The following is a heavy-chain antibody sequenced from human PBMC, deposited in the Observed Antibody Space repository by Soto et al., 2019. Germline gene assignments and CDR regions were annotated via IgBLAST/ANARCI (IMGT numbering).Heavy chain of an antibody. CDR2: ISYDGSNK. V-gene: IGHV3-30-3*01. J-gene: IGHJ4*02. D-gene: IGHD4-17*01. CDR3: ARVPTVATTAYYFDY. CDR1: GFTFSSYA. Sequence: QVQLVESGGGVVQPGRSLRLSCAASGFTFSSYAMHWVRQAPGKGLEWVAVISYDGSNKYYADSVKGRFTISRDNSKNTLYLQMNSLRAEDTAVYYCARVPTVATTAYYFDYWGQVTLVTVSS.